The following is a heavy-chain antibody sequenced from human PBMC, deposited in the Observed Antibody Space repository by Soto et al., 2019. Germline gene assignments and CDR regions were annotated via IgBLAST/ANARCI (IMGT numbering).Heavy chain of an antibody. CDR2: IYYSGST. Sequence: PSETLSLTCTVSGGSISSGDYYWSWILQPPGKGLEWIGYIYYSGSTYYNPSLKSRVTISVDTSKNQFSLKLSSVTAADTAVYYCARGSAVTTEIDYWGQGTLVTVSS. D-gene: IGHD4-17*01. CDR3: ARGSAVTTEIDY. V-gene: IGHV4-30-4*01. CDR1: GGSISSGDYY. J-gene: IGHJ4*02.